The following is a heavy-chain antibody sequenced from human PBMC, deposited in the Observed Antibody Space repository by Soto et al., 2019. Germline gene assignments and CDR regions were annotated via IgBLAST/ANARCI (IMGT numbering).Heavy chain of an antibody. CDR1: GYTFTSYA. CDR3: ARAETTVVTFSDYYYGMDV. D-gene: IGHD4-17*01. J-gene: IGHJ6*02. Sequence: ASVKVSCKASGYTFTSYAMHWVRQAPGQGLEWMGIINPSGGSTSYAQKFQGRVTMTRDTSTSTVYMELSSLRSEDTAVYYCARAETTVVTFSDYYYGMDVWGQGTTVTVSS. V-gene: IGHV1-46*01. CDR2: INPSGGST.